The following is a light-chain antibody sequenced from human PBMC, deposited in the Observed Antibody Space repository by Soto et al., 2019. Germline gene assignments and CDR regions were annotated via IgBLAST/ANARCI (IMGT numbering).Light chain of an antibody. V-gene: IGKV1-5*01. CDR1: QSISSY. Sequence: EIQMTQSPSSLYASVLDRGTITFLASQSISSYLNWYQQKPGKAPKLLIYDASSLESGVPSRFSGSGSGTEFTLTISSLQPDDFATYYCQQYNSYSWTCGQGTKGDIK. CDR3: QQYNSYSWT. J-gene: IGKJ1*01. CDR2: DAS.